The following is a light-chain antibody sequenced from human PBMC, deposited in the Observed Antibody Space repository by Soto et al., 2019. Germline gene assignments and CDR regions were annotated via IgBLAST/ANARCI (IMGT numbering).Light chain of an antibody. CDR2: EAS. J-gene: IGKJ2*01. Sequence: EIVLTQSPDTLSLSPGERATISCRASQSVGRFLAWYQQRPGQTPSLLIYEASDRAPGIPARFSGSGSGTDFPLTISRLAPEDFAIYYCQQRGGWPRTFGQGTKLEIK. CDR3: QQRGGWPRT. CDR1: QSVGRF. V-gene: IGKV3-11*01.